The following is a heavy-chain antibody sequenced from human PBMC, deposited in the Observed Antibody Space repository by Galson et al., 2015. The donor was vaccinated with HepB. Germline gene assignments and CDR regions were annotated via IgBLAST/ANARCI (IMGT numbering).Heavy chain of an antibody. Sequence: SLRLSCATSGFTVSSYWMHWVRQAPGKGLVWVSRINDDGRSTTYADSVKGRFTISRDNARNTLYLQMNSLRAEDTAVYYCAREAYEAVRWFDYWGLGTLVTVSS. J-gene: IGHJ4*02. D-gene: IGHD3-10*02. CDR3: AREAYEAVRWFDY. CDR1: GFTVSSYW. V-gene: IGHV3-74*01. CDR2: INDDGRST.